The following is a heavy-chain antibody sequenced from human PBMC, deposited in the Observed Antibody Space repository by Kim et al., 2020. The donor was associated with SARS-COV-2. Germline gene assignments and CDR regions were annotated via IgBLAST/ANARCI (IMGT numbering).Heavy chain of an antibody. J-gene: IGHJ5*02. CDR2: FDPEDGET. CDR3: ATALNYYGSVVHPGANWFDP. D-gene: IGHD3-10*01. Sequence: ASVKVSCKVSGYTLTELSMHWVRQAPGKGLEWMGGFDPEDGETIYAQKFQGRVTMTEDTSTDTAYMELSSLRSEDTAVYYCATALNYYGSVVHPGANWFDPWGQGTLVTVSS. CDR1: GYTLTELS. V-gene: IGHV1-24*01.